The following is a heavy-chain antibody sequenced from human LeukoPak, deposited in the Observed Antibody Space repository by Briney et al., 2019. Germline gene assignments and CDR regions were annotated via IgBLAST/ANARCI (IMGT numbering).Heavy chain of an antibody. CDR1: GYTFTSYG. Sequence: ASVKVSCKASGYTFTSYGISWVRQAPGQGLEWMGWISAYNGNTNYAQKLQGRVTMTTDTSTSTAYMELRSLRSDDTAVYYCARGPFYCSSTSCLAPPVDYWGQGTLVTVSS. D-gene: IGHD2-2*01. V-gene: IGHV1-18*01. CDR2: ISAYNGNT. CDR3: ARGPFYCSSTSCLAPPVDY. J-gene: IGHJ4*02.